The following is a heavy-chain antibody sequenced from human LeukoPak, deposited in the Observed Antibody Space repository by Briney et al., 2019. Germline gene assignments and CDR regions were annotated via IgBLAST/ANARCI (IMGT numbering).Heavy chain of an antibody. CDR2: IIPIFGTA. D-gene: IGHD6-13*01. J-gene: IGHJ4*02. CDR3: ARDQGPRYSSSWYPVGSLDY. CDR1: GGTFSGYA. Sequence: SVKVSCKASGGTFSGYAISWVRQAPGQGLEWMGGIIPIFGTANYAQKFQGRVTITADESTSTAYMELSSLRSEDTAVYYCARDQGPRYSSSWYPVGSLDYWGQGTLVTVSS. V-gene: IGHV1-69*13.